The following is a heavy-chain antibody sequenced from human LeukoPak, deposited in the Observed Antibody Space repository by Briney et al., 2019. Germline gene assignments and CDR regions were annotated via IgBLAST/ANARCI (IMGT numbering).Heavy chain of an antibody. CDR3: ARGASYYYGSGSPYFAY. V-gene: IGHV4-39*07. CDR2: IYYSGST. CDR1: GGSISSSSYY. Sequence: PSETLSLTCTVSGGSISSSSYYWGWIRQPPGKGLEWIGSIYYSGSTYYNPSLKSRVTISVDTSKNQFSLKLSSVTAADTAVYYCARGASYYYGSGSPYFAYWGQGTLVTVSS. J-gene: IGHJ4*02. D-gene: IGHD3-10*01.